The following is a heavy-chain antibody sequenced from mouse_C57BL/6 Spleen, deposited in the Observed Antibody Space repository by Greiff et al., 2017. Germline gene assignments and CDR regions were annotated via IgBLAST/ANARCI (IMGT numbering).Heavy chain of an antibody. CDR2: IYPRSGNT. CDR3: QRGRGY. D-gene: IGHD4-1*02. V-gene: IGHV1-81*01. Sequence: VQRVESGAELARPGASVKLFCKASGYTFTSYGISWVTQRTGQGLEWIGEIYPRSGNTYYNEKFKGKATLTADKSYSTADMELRSLASEDDAVYCVQRGRGYWGQGTTLTVSS. J-gene: IGHJ2*01. CDR1: GYTFTSYG.